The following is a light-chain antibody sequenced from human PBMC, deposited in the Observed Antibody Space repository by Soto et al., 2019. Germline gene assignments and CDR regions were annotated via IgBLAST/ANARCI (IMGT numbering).Light chain of an antibody. CDR2: LGS. V-gene: IGKV2-28*01. CDR3: MQDLQTPYT. Sequence: DIVLTQSPLSLPVTPGEPASISCRSSQSLLHYNGYNYFDWYVQKPGQSPQLLIYLGSHRASGVPDRFSGSGSGTDFTLRITRVEAEDVGVYYCMQDLQTPYTFGQGTKLQI. J-gene: IGKJ2*01. CDR1: QSLLHYNGYNY.